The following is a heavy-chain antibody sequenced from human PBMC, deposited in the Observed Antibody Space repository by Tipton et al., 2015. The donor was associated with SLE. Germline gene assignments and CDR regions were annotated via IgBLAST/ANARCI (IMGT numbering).Heavy chain of an antibody. J-gene: IGHJ5*02. D-gene: IGHD5-18*01. CDR1: GGTFSSYA. V-gene: IGHV1-69*01. CDR3: AGDQSDAAVVTWWFDP. Sequence: QLVQSGAEVKKPGSSVKVSCKASGGTFSSYAISWVRQAPGQGLEWMGGIIPIFGTANYAQKFQGRVTITADEFTSTAYMEPSSLKSEETAVYYCAGDQSDAAVVTWWFDPWGQGTLVTVSS. CDR2: IIPIFGTA.